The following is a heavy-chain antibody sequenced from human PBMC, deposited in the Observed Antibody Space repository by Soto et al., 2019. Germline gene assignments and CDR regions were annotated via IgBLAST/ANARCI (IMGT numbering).Heavy chain of an antibody. CDR1: GFIFSNFG. V-gene: IGHV3-33*01. Sequence: PGGSLGLSSAASGFIFSNFGMHRVRQAPGKGLEWVAVIWYDGSNEYYADSVKGRFTISKDNFKNTLYLQMNSLRAEDTAVYYCARDDIPGIAVATYGTDVRGQGTTVTASS. J-gene: IGHJ6*02. CDR2: IWYDGSNE. CDR3: ARDDIPGIAVATYGTDV. D-gene: IGHD6-19*01.